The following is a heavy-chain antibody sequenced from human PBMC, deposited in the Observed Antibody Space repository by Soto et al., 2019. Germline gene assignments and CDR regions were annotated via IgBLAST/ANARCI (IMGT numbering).Heavy chain of an antibody. CDR1: VFTFISYA. J-gene: IGHJ5*02. V-gene: IGHV3-23*01. Sequence: GWSLRLSCASSVFTFISYAMSWVRQAPGKGLEWVSAISGSGGSTYYADSVKGRFTISRDNSKNTLYLQMNSLRAEDTAVYYCATPITGTPGCWFDPWGQGTLVTVSS. D-gene: IGHD1-20*01. CDR2: ISGSGGST. CDR3: ATPITGTPGCWFDP.